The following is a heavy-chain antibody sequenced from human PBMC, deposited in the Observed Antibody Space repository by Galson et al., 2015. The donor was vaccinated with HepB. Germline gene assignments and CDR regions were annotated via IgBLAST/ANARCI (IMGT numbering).Heavy chain of an antibody. CDR3: ARTISYCSTSSCPFDY. Sequence: QSGAEVKKPGESLKISCQGFGYSLTGHWIGWVRQMPGKGLEWMGTIYPGDSDTRYSPSFQGQVTITADRSTTTAYLQWNNLQASDSALYYCARTISYCSTSSCPFDYWGQGTLVTVSS. CDR2: IYPGDSDT. J-gene: IGHJ4*02. D-gene: IGHD2-2*01. CDR1: GYSLTGHW. V-gene: IGHV5-51*01.